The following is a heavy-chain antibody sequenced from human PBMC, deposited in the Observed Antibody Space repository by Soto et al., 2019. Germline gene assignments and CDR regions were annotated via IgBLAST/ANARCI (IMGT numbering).Heavy chain of an antibody. J-gene: IGHJ4*02. CDR2: IIPIFGTA. CDR1: GGTFSSYA. D-gene: IGHD6-19*01. Sequence: GASVKVSCKASGGTFSSYAISWVRQAPGQGLEWMGGIIPIFGTANYAQKFQGRVTITADESTSTAYMELSSLRSEDTAVYYCARARERDRVEQWLVPFDYWGQGTLVTVSS. V-gene: IGHV1-69*13. CDR3: ARARERDRVEQWLVPFDY.